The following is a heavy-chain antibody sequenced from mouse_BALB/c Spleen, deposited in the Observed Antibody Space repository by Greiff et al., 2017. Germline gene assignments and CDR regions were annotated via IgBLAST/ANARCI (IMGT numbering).Heavy chain of an antibody. V-gene: IGHV2-6-7*01. D-gene: IGHD1-1*01. Sequence: VMLVESGPGLVAPSQSLSITCTVSGFSLTGYGVNWVRQPPGKGLEWLGMIWGDGSTDYNSALKSRLSISKDNSKSQVFLKMNSLQTDDTARYYCANYYGSSYGAMDYWGQGTSVTVSS. J-gene: IGHJ4*01. CDR1: GFSLTGYG. CDR3: ANYYGSSYGAMDY. CDR2: IWGDGST.